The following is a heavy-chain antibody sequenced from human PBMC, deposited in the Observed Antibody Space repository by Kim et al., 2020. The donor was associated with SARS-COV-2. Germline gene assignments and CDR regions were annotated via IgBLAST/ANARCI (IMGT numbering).Heavy chain of an antibody. CDR3: ARDPGGDYYGSGSPVV. V-gene: IGHV3-21*01. Sequence: SVKGRFTISRDNAKNSLYLQMHSLRAEDTAVYYCARDPGGDYYGSGSPVVWGQGTLVTVSS. D-gene: IGHD3-10*01. J-gene: IGHJ4*02.